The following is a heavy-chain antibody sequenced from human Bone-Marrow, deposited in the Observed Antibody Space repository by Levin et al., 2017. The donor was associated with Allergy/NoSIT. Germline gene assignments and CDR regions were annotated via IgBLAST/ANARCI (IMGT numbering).Heavy chain of an antibody. V-gene: IGHV3-23*01. Sequence: LSLTCAASGFTFSSYAMSWVRQAPGKGLEWVSAISGSGGSTYYADSVKGRFTISRDNSKNTLYLQMNSLRAEDTAVYYCAKAAHDYGDYFFYGEDVWGKGTTVTVSS. D-gene: IGHD4-17*01. J-gene: IGHJ6*04. CDR3: AKAAHDYGDYFFYGEDV. CDR1: GFTFSSYA. CDR2: ISGSGGST.